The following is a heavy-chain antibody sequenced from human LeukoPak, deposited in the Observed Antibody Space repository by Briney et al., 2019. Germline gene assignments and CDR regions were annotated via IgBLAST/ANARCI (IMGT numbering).Heavy chain of an antibody. J-gene: IGHJ4*02. CDR1: GYTFSSYA. V-gene: IGHV1-2*02. CDR3: ARDYGGIAVAETFDY. Sequence: ASVKVSCKASGYTFSSYAMNWVRQAPGQGLEWMGWINPNSGGTNYAQKFQGRVTMTRDTSISTAYMELSRLRSDDTAVYYCARDYGGIAVAETFDYWGQGTLVTVSS. CDR2: INPNSGGT. D-gene: IGHD6-19*01.